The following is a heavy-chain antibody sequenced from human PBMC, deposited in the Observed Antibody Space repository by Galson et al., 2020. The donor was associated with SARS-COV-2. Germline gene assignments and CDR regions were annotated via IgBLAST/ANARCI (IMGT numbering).Heavy chain of an antibody. D-gene: IGHD6-19*01. CDR1: GFTFSAYG. CDR2: ISYDGNNK. CDR3: AKDFWAVEGSLGRRRDDYYYCDMGV. J-gene: IGHJ6*02. V-gene: IGHV3-30*18. Sequence: GGSLRLSCAASGFTFSAYGTHWVRQAPGKGLEWVAVISYDGNNKYYADSVKGRFTISRDNSKNTLYLEMNSLRVEDTSVYYCAKDFWAVEGSLGRRRDDYYYCDMGVWGQGATVNVS.